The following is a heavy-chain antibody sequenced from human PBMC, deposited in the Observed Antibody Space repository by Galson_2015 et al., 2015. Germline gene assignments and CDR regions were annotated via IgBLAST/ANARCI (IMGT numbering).Heavy chain of an antibody. V-gene: IGHV3-74*01. D-gene: IGHD2-2*02. J-gene: IGHJ4*02. Sequence: SLRLSCAASGFTFNNYWMHWVRQAPGKGLVWVSRIKSDGSTTTYADSVKGRFTISRDNAKNTQYLQMNNLRAEDTAVYYCARGYRWGCDYWGQGTLVTVSS. CDR2: IKSDGSTT. CDR1: GFTFNNYW. CDR3: ARGYRWGCDY.